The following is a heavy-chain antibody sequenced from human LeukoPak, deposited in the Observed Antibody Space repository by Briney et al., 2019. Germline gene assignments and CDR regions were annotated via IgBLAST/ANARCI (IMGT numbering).Heavy chain of an antibody. CDR3: ARVDTVNYYYYMDV. CDR1: GYAFTTYG. D-gene: IGHD5-18*01. J-gene: IGHJ6*03. Sequence: ASVKVSCKASGYAFTTYGISWVRQAPGHGLEWMGWISTFNGHTNYAQSRQDRVTMTTDTSTSTVYMELSSLISDDTAVYYCARVDTVNYYYYMDVWGKGTPVTVSS. V-gene: IGHV1-18*01. CDR2: ISTFNGHT.